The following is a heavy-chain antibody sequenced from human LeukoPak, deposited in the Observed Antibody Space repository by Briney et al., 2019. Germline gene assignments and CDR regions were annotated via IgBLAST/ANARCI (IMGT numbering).Heavy chain of an antibody. Sequence: PGGSLRLSCAVSGFTFNNVWMNWVRQAPGKGLEWVARIKNKNEGETTDYAAPVKGRFTISRDDSKAILFLQMNSLNIDDTATYYCTTGIDGGGGYWGQGTLVSVSS. CDR3: TTGIDGGGGY. V-gene: IGHV3-15*07. D-gene: IGHD5-24*01. CDR2: IKNKNEGETT. J-gene: IGHJ4*02. CDR1: GFTFNNVW.